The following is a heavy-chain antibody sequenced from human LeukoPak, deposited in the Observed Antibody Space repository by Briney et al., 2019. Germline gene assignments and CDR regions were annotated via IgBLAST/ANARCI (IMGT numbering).Heavy chain of an antibody. CDR2: IIPIFGTA. D-gene: IGHD6-19*01. Sequence: SVKVSCKASGGTFSSYAISWVRQAPGQGLEWMGGIIPIFGTANYAQKFQGRVTITADESTSTAYMELSSLRSEDTAVYYCASGSEGIAVAGADYWGQGNLVTVSS. CDR1: GGTFSSYA. V-gene: IGHV1-69*13. J-gene: IGHJ4*02. CDR3: ASGSEGIAVAGADY.